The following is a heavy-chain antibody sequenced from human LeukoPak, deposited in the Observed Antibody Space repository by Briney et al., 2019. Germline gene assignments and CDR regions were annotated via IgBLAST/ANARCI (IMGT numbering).Heavy chain of an antibody. CDR2: IIPIFGTA. CDR1: GGTFSSYA. V-gene: IGHV1-69*13. Sequence: SVKVSCKASGGTFSSYAISWVRQAPGQGLEWMGGIIPIFGTANYAQKFQGRVTITADESTSTAYMELSSLRSEDTTVYYCARDTTSYCSGGSCYSVFDFWGQGTLVTVSS. CDR3: ARDTTSYCSGGSCYSVFDF. J-gene: IGHJ4*02. D-gene: IGHD2-15*01.